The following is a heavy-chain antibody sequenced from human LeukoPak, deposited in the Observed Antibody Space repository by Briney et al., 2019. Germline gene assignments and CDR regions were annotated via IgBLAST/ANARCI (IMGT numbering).Heavy chain of an antibody. D-gene: IGHD2-2*01. CDR2: IYTSGST. Sequence: SQTLSVTCTVSGGSISSGSYYWSWIRQPAGKGLEWIGRIYTSGSTNYNPSLKSRVTISVDTSKNQFSLKLSSVTAADTAVYYCARGDYCSSTSCYSDWFDPWGQGTLVTVSS. CDR1: GGSISSGSYY. V-gene: IGHV4-61*02. J-gene: IGHJ5*02. CDR3: ARGDYCSSTSCYSDWFDP.